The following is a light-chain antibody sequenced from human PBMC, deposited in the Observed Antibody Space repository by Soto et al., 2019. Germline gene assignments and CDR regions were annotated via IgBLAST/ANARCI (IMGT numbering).Light chain of an antibody. CDR2: ANN. CDR1: SSNIGAGYD. CDR3: QSYYTNLRGV. J-gene: IGLJ1*01. Sequence: QAVVTQPPSVSGAPGQRVTISCTGSSSNIGAGYDVHWYQQFPGTAPKLLIYANNNRPSGVPDRFSASKSGTSASLAITGLQADDEADYYCQSYYTNLRGVFGPGTKLIVL. V-gene: IGLV1-40*01.